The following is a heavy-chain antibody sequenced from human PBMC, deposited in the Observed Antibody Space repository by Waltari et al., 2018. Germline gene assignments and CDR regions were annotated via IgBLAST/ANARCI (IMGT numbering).Heavy chain of an antibody. CDR2: IYHSGST. CDR3: AGWLQFPFDY. J-gene: IGHJ4*02. V-gene: IGHV4-38-2*01. CDR1: GYSISSGYY. D-gene: IGHD5-12*01. Sequence: QVQLQESGPGLVKPSETLSLTCAVSGYSISSGYYWGWIRQPPGKGLEWIGSIYHSGSTYYNPSLKSRVTISVDTSKNQFSLKLSSVTAADTAVYYCAGWLQFPFDYWGQGTLVTVSS.